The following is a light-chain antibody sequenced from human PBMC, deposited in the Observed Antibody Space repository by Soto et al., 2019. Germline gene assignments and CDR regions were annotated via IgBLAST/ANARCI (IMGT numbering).Light chain of an antibody. CDR2: DVS. CDR1: SSDVGAYNY. V-gene: IGLV2-14*03. Sequence: QSALTQPASVSGSPGQSITISCTGTSSDVGAYNYVSWYQHHPGDAPKLLIYDVSTRPSGVSNRFSGSKSGNTASLTISGLQAEDEADYYCSSYTTSTTRVFGTETKVTAL. CDR3: SSYTTSTTRV. J-gene: IGLJ1*01.